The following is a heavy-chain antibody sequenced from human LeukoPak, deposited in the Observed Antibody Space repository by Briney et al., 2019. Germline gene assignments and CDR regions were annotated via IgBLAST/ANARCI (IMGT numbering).Heavy chain of an antibody. V-gene: IGHV4-34*01. CDR1: VGSFSGYY. J-gene: IGHJ6*03. Sequence: PSETLSLTCAVYVGSFSGYYWSWIRHPPRKGLEWIGEINHSGSTNYNPSLKSRVTISVDTSKNQFSLKLSSVTAADTAVYYCARGNHQLLYYYYYMEVWGKGTTVTVSS. D-gene: IGHD2-2*01. CDR2: INHSGST. CDR3: ARGNHQLLYYYYYMEV.